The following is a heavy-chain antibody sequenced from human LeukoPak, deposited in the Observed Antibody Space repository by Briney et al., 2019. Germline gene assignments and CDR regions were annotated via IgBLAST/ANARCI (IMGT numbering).Heavy chain of an antibody. CDR2: FDPEDGET. Sequence: ASVKVSCKVSGYTPTELPMHWVRQAPGKGLEWMGGFDPEDGETIYAQKFQGRVTMTEDTSTDTAYMELSSLRSEDTAVYYCATGVAAGGSLTGWGQGTLVTVSS. V-gene: IGHV1-24*01. D-gene: IGHD6-13*01. J-gene: IGHJ4*02. CDR3: ATGVAAGGSLTG. CDR1: GYTPTELP.